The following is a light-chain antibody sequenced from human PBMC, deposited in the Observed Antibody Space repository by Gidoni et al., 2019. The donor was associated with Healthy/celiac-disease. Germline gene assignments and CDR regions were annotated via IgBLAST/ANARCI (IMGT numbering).Light chain of an antibody. Sequence: QSVLTQPPSVSGAPAQRVTISCTGSSSNIGAGYDVHWYQQLPGTAPKPLIYGNSNRPSGVPDRFSGSKSGTSASLAITGLQAEDEADYYCQSYDSSLSGSWVFGGGTKLTVL. J-gene: IGLJ3*02. CDR3: QSYDSSLSGSWV. V-gene: IGLV1-40*01. CDR1: SSNIGAGYD. CDR2: GNS.